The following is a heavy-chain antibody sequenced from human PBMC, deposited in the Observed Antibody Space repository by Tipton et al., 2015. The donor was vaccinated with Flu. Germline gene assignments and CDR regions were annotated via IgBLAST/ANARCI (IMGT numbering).Heavy chain of an antibody. Sequence: LRLSCTVSGGSISSSSYYWGWIRQPPGKGLEWIGSIYYSGSTYYNPSLKSRVTISVDTSKNQFSLKLSSVTAADTAVYYCARAPRGDGSGSLWGQGTLVTVSS. D-gene: IGHD3-10*01. J-gene: IGHJ1*01. CDR2: IYYSGST. V-gene: IGHV4-39*07. CDR3: ARAPRGDGSGSL. CDR1: GGSISSSSYY.